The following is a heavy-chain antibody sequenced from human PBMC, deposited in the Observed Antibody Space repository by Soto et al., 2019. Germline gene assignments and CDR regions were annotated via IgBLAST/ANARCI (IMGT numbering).Heavy chain of an antibody. Sequence: QVQLVQSGAEVKKPGASVKVSCKASGYTFTSYGISWVRQAPGQGLEWMGWINTYNGNTKYAQKLQGRVTMTTDTSTSTAYMDLRSLRPGDAAVYYCARSWGVYNVPCDSWGQGTLVPLSS. CDR1: GYTFTSYG. D-gene: IGHD3-10*02. V-gene: IGHV1-18*01. CDR3: ARSWGVYNVPCDS. J-gene: IGHJ4*02. CDR2: INTYNGNT.